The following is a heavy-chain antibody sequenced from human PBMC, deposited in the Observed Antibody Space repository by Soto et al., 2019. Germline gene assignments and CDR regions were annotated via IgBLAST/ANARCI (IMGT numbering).Heavy chain of an antibody. Sequence: GGSLRLSCAASGFTFSSYSMNWVRQAPGKGLEWVSSISSSSSYIYYADSVKGRFTISRDNAKNSLYLQMNSLSAEDTAVYYCASDYRIAASFDYWGHGTLVTVPS. CDR1: GFTFSSYS. J-gene: IGHJ4*01. V-gene: IGHV3-21*01. CDR3: ASDYRIAASFDY. D-gene: IGHD6-13*01. CDR2: ISSSSSYI.